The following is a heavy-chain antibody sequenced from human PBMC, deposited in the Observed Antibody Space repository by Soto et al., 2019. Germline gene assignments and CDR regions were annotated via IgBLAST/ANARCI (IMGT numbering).Heavy chain of an antibody. CDR1: GFTFSSYS. CDR2: ISTTSSYI. V-gene: IGHV3-21*01. Sequence: EVQLVESGGGLVKPGGSLRLSCAASGFTFSSYSMNWVRQAPGKGLEWVSSISTTSSYISYADSVKGRFTISRDNAKNSLYLQMNSLRAEDSAVYYCAREGSLYVDSLSNCVDYWGQGTLVTVSS. J-gene: IGHJ4*02. D-gene: IGHD4-17*01. CDR3: AREGSLYVDSLSNCVDY.